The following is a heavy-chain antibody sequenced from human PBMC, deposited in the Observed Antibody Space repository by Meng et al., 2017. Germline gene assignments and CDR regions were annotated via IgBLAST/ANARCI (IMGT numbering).Heavy chain of an antibody. J-gene: IGHJ4*02. Sequence: GGSLRLSCAASGFTFSSYAMSWVRQAPGKGLEWVSAISGSGGSTYYADSVKGRFTISRDNSKNTLYLQMNSLRAEDTAVYYCARDRWTTVTRSPDYWGQGTLATVSS. V-gene: IGHV3-23*01. CDR3: ARDRWTTVTRSPDY. CDR2: ISGSGGST. D-gene: IGHD4-17*01. CDR1: GFTFSSYA.